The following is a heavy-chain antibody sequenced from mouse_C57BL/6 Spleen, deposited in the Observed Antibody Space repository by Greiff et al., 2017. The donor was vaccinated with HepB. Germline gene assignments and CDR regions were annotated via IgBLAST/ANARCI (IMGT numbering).Heavy chain of an antibody. CDR3: ARYGSYGNYERAYAMDY. CDR2: ISYSGST. V-gene: IGHV3-8*01. J-gene: IGHJ4*01. CDR1: GYSITSDY. Sequence: EVKLVESGPGLAKPSQTLSLTCSVTGYSITSDYWNWIRKFPGNKLEYMGYISYSGSTYYNPSLKSRISITRDTSKNQYYLQLNSVTTEDTATYYCARYGSYGNYERAYAMDYWGQGTSVTVSS. D-gene: IGHD2-1*01.